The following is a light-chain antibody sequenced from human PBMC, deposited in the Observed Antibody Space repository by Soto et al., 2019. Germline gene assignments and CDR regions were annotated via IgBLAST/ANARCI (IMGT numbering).Light chain of an antibody. J-gene: IGKJ2*01. V-gene: IGKV1-6*01. CDR1: QDIRKD. Sequence: AIQMTQSPSSLSASVGDRVTITCRASQDIRKDLAWYQQKPGKAPQILIYGASTLLTGVASRFSGSGSATEFTLTISSLQPEDSAANYCLQDYKYPFTFGQGATVDIK. CDR3: LQDYKYPFT. CDR2: GAS.